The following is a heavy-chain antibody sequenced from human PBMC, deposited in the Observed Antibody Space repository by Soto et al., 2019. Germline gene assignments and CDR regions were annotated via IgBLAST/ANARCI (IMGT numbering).Heavy chain of an antibody. CDR3: ARVREGQMATLYYFDY. V-gene: IGHV4-59*01. CDR2: IYYSGST. Sequence: PSETLSLTCTVSGGSISSYYWSWIRQPPGKGLEWIGYIYYSGSTNYNPSLKSRVTISVDTSKNQFSLKLSSVTAADTAVYYCARVREGQMATLYYFDYWGQGQRSPSPQ. CDR1: GGSISSYY. D-gene: IGHD5-12*01. J-gene: IGHJ4*02.